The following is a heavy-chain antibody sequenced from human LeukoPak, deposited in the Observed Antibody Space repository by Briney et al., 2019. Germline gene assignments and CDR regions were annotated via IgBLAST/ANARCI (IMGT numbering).Heavy chain of an antibody. J-gene: IGHJ4*02. D-gene: IGHD5-12*01. CDR3: AREGTGAGYDLDC. Sequence: GGSLRLSCEASGFSISSNYMNWVRQAPGKGLEWVSVIYDNGYTYYADSVTGRFTISRDSSKNTLYLQMNSLRADDTAVYYCAREGTGAGYDLDCWGQGTLVTVSS. CDR1: GFSISSNY. CDR2: IYDNGYT. V-gene: IGHV3-66*01.